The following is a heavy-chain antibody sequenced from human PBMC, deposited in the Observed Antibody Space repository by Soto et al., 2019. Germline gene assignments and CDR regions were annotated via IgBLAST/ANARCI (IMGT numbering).Heavy chain of an antibody. Sequence: EVQLVEPGGGLIQPGGSLRLSCAASGFTVSSTYISWVRQAPGKGLERVSVIYRGGSTYYADSVKGRFTISRDNSKNTLYLQMNSLRAEDTAVYYCASEFWSGSTPNYGMDVWGQGTTVTVSS. CDR1: GFTVSSTY. D-gene: IGHD3-3*01. V-gene: IGHV3-53*01. CDR3: ASEFWSGSTPNYGMDV. CDR2: IYRGGST. J-gene: IGHJ6*02.